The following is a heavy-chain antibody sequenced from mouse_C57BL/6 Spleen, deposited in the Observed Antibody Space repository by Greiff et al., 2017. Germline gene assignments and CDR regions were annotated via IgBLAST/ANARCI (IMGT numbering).Heavy chain of an antibody. D-gene: IGHD2-4*01. V-gene: IGHV1-64*01. CDR2: IHPNSGST. Sequence: QVQLQQPGAELVKPGASVKLSCKASGYTFTSYWMHWVKQRPGQGLEWIGMIHPNSGSTNYNEKFKSKATLTVDKSSSTAYMQLSSLTSEDSAVYYCARTYYDYSFDYGGQGTTLTVSS. CDR1: GYTFTSYW. CDR3: ARTYYDYSFDY. J-gene: IGHJ2*01.